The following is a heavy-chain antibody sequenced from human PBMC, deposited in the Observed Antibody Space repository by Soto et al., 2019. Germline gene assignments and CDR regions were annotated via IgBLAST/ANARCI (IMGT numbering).Heavy chain of an antibody. CDR3: ARALERVFDY. V-gene: IGHV4-59*01. CDR2: IYYSGST. Sequence: PSETLSLTCTLSGGSISSYYWSWIRQPPGKGLEWIGYIYYSGSTNYNPSLKSRVTISVDTSKNQFSLKLSSVTAADTAVNYRARALERVFDYCGQGTLVTVSS. CDR1: GGSISSYY. D-gene: IGHD3-3*01. J-gene: IGHJ4*02.